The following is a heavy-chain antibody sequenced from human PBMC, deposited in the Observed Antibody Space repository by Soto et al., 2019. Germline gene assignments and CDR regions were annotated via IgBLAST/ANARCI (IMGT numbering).Heavy chain of an antibody. Sequence: GESLKISCKGSGYSFTNYWIAWVRQVPGKGLEWMGIIYPGDSNIIYSPSLQGQVTISADKSISTAYLQWSSLKASDTAMYYCASYSSGWDAKYYYGMDVWGQGTTVTVSS. CDR3: ASYSSGWDAKYYYGMDV. CDR1: GYSFTNYW. CDR2: IYPGDSNI. J-gene: IGHJ6*02. D-gene: IGHD6-19*01. V-gene: IGHV5-51*01.